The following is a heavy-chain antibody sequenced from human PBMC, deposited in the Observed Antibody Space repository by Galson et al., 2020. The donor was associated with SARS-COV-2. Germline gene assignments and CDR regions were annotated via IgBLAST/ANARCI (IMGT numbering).Heavy chain of an antibody. V-gene: IGHV4-39*07. CDR1: GGSISSSDSY. J-gene: IGHJ1*01. CDR3: ARGPAYYYDSSGHYTRPSEHFQH. Sequence: SETLSLTCTVSGGSISSSDSYWGWIRQPPGKGLEWIGGFYYGGNTYYNPSLKSRVTISVDTSKNQFSLKLTSVTAADTAVYYCARGPAYYYDSSGHYTRPSEHFQHWGQGTLVTVSS. CDR2: FYYGGNT. D-gene: IGHD3-22*01.